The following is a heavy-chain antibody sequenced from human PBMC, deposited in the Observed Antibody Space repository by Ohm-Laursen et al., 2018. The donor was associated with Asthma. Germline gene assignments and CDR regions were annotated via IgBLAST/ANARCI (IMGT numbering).Heavy chain of an antibody. Sequence: GSLRLSCAATGYTFSRYSIHWVRQVPGKGLEWVASISTASTFIYYADSVRGRFTTSRDNAKNSVYLQMNSLRAEDTAVYYCAKDLTVVVAATPHNNWFDPWGQGTLVTVSS. V-gene: IGHV3-21*01. CDR1: GYTFSRYS. CDR3: AKDLTVVVAATPHNNWFDP. D-gene: IGHD2-15*01. J-gene: IGHJ5*02. CDR2: ISTASTFI.